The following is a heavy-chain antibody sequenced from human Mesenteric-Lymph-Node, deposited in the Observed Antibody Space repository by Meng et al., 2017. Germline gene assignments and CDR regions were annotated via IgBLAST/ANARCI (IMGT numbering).Heavy chain of an antibody. Sequence: GGSLRLSCEASGFTFSNYFMGWVRQAPGKGLEWVAVISYDGSNKYYADSVKGRFTISRDNSKNTLYLQMNSLRVEDTALYYCARDQEGNGYNLDYWGQGTLVTVSS. V-gene: IGHV3-30*07. CDR1: GFTFSNYF. D-gene: IGHD5-24*01. CDR3: ARDQEGNGYNLDY. J-gene: IGHJ4*02. CDR2: ISYDGSNK.